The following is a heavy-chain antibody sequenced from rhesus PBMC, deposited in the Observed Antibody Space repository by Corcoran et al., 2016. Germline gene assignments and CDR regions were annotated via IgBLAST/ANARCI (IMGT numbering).Heavy chain of an antibody. D-gene: IGHD2-21*01. CDR1: GASISSYW. CDR2: INGNRGNN. J-gene: IGHJ4*01. V-gene: IGHV4-80*01. CDR3: ARSNTVLVVVAMGGFDY. Sequence: QVQLQESGPGLVKPSETLSLTCTVSGASISSYWWNWIRQPPGAGLDWIGEINGNRGNNNYNPSLKSRVTISKDASNNQFALKLNAVTAADTAVYYCARSNTVLVVVAMGGFDYWGQGVLVTVSS.